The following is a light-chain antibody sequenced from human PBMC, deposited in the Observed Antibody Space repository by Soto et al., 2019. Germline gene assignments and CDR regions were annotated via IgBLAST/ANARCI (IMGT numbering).Light chain of an antibody. J-gene: IGLJ1*01. CDR1: SSDVGGYNY. CDR3: SSYTTISTYV. Sequence: QSALTQPASVSGSPGQSITISFTGTSSDVGGYNYVSWYQQHPGKAPKLMIYDVRNRPSGVSTRFSGSKSVNTASLTISGLQAEDEADYYCSSYTTISTYVFGTGTKVTVL. V-gene: IGLV2-14*01. CDR2: DVR.